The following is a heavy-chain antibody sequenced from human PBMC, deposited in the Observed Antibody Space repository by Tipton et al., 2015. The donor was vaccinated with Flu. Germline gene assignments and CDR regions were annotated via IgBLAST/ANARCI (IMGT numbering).Heavy chain of an antibody. CDR2: IYYSGST. D-gene: IGHD3-3*01. CDR1: GGSVSSGSYY. J-gene: IGHJ4*02. V-gene: IGHV4-61*01. CDR3: ARGDFWSGYYVDY. Sequence: LRLSCTVSGGSVSSGSYYWSWIRQPPEKGLEWIGYIYYSGSTNYNPSLKSRVTISVDTSKNQFSLKLSSVTAADTAVYYCARGDFWSGYYVDYWGQGTLVTVSS.